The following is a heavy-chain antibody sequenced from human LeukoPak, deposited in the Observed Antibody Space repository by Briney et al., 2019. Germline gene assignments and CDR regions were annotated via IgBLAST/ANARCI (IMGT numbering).Heavy chain of an antibody. D-gene: IGHD1-1*01. V-gene: IGHV4-59*08. J-gene: IGHJ4*02. Sequence: SQTLSLTCTGSGGSISSYYWSWIRQPPGKGLEWIVYIYYGGSTNYNPSLKSRVTISVDTSKNQFSLKLSSVTAADTAVYYCARINWNYFDYWGQGILVTVSS. CDR3: ARINWNYFDY. CDR1: GGSISSYY. CDR2: IYYGGST.